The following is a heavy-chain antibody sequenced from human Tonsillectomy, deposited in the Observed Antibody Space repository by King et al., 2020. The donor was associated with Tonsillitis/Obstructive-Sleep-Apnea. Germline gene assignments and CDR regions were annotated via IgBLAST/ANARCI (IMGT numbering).Heavy chain of an antibody. CDR2: IKQEGSEK. CDR1: GFTFISYW. Sequence: VQLVQSGGGLVQPGGSLRLSCAASGFTFISYWMSWVRQAPGKGREWVANIKQEGSEKYYVDSVKGRFTISRDNTKNSLYLQMNSLRAEDTAVYYCARDHGTVAGDPSDAFDIWGQGTMVTVSS. V-gene: IGHV3-7*04. CDR3: ARDHGTVAGDPSDAFDI. D-gene: IGHD6-19*01. J-gene: IGHJ3*02.